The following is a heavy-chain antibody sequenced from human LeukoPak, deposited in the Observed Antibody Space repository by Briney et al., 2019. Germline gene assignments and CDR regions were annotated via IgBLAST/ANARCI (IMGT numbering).Heavy chain of an antibody. CDR3: ARTWSTVTAEYFQL. J-gene: IGHJ1*01. CDR1: GYTFSEYT. Sequence: ASVKVSCKASGYTFSEYTMHWVRQAPGQRLEWMGWINAGNGNTKYSQKFQGRVTITRDTSATTVYMELSSLTSEDTAVYFCARTWSTVTAEYFQLWGQGALVTVTS. D-gene: IGHD4-17*01. CDR2: INAGNGNT. V-gene: IGHV1-3*01.